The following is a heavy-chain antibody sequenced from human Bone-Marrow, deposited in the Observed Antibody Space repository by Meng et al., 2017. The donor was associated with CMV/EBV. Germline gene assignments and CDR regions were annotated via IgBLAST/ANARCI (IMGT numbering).Heavy chain of an antibody. J-gene: IGHJ6*02. V-gene: IGHV1-46*01. CDR3: ARVKSVAEGVYGMDV. Sequence: ASVKVSCKASGYTFTGYYMHWVRQAPGQGLEWMGIINPSGGSTSYAQKFQGRVTMTRDTSTSTVYMELSSLRSEDTAVYYCARVKSVAEGVYGMDVWGQGTTVTLYS. CDR1: GYTFTGYY. CDR2: INPSGGST. D-gene: IGHD6-13*01.